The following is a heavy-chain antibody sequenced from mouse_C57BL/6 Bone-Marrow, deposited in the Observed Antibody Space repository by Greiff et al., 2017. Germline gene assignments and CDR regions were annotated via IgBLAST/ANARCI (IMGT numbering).Heavy chain of an antibody. J-gene: IGHJ4*01. CDR2: IYPGDGDT. CDR3: ARKYYGSRETYAMDY. D-gene: IGHD1-1*01. Sequence: QVQLQQSGPELVKPGASVKISCKASGYAFSSSWMNWVKQRPGKGLEWIGRIYPGDGDTNYNGKFKGKATLTADKSSSTAYMQLSSLTSEDSAVYFCARKYYGSRETYAMDYWGQGTSVTVSS. V-gene: IGHV1-82*01. CDR1: GYAFSSSW.